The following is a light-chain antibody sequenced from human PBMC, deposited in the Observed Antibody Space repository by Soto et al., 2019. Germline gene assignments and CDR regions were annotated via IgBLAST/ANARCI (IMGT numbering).Light chain of an antibody. J-gene: IGKJ5*01. Sequence: EIMMTQSPVTLSVSPGERATLSCRASQSVSNNLAWYQQKPGQAPRLLIYYASTRATGIPARFSGSGSGTEFTLTISSLQSEDLAPYYCQQYNDWPPITFGQGTRLEIK. CDR1: QSVSNN. V-gene: IGKV3-15*01. CDR3: QQYNDWPPIT. CDR2: YAS.